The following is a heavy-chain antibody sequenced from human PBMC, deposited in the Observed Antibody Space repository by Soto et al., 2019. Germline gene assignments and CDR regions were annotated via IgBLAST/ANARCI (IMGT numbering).Heavy chain of an antibody. J-gene: IGHJ4*02. V-gene: IGHV3-7*01. CDR1: GFSFSTYW. CDR2: IKKDGSEK. D-gene: IGHD6-19*01. CDR3: VAGSGWLPDF. Sequence: EVQLVESGGGLVQPRGSLRLSCAASGFSFSTYWMNWVRQAPGKGLEWVAIIKKDGSEKLYVDSVKGRFTISRDNARNSLYLDMNSPRAEDTSVYYCVAGSGWLPDFWGQGTLVTVSS.